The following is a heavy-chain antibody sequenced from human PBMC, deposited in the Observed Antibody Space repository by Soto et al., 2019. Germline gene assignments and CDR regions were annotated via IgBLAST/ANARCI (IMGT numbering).Heavy chain of an antibody. Sequence: EVQLVESGGGLVQPGGSLRLSCAASGFTFSDHYMDWVRLAPGKGLEWVGRSRNKANSYSTEYAASVKGRFTISRDESKNSLYLQMNSLKTEDTAVYYCARFSGSYTRGLDYWGQGTLVTVSS. CDR3: ARFSGSYTRGLDY. CDR1: GFTFSDHY. J-gene: IGHJ4*02. CDR2: SRNKANSYST. V-gene: IGHV3-72*01. D-gene: IGHD1-26*01.